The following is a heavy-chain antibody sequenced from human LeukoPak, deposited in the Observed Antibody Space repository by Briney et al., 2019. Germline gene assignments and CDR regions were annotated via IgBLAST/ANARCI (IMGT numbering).Heavy chain of an antibody. V-gene: IGHV1-2*02. Sequence: ASVKVSRKASRYTLARYFLQGVRQAPRQELERMGWINPNSGGTHYTQKFQGRVTMTRDTSINTAYMELSRLTSDDTAVYYCARRDFWSGWKPFDYWGQGTLVTVSS. J-gene: IGHJ4*02. D-gene: IGHD3-3*01. CDR3: ARRDFWSGWKPFDY. CDR1: RYTLARYF. CDR2: INPNSGGT.